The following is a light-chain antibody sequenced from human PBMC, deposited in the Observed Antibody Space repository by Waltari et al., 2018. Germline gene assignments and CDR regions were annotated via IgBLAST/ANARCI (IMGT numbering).Light chain of an antibody. CDR2: DAS. CDR3: QQRSNWRT. J-gene: IGKJ2*01. V-gene: IGKV3-11*01. Sequence: EIVLTQSPATLSLSPGERATLSCRASQNVNVYLAWYQQKPGQAPRLLIYDASNRAPGVPARFSGSGSGTDYTLTISSLEPEDFAVYYCQQRSNWRTFVQGTKLEIK. CDR1: QNVNVY.